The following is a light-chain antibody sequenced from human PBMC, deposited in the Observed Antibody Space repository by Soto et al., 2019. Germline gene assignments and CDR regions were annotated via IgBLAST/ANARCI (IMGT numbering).Light chain of an antibody. Sequence: QSVPTQPPSASGTPGQRVTFSCSGSSSNIGTNTVNWYRHLPGTAPKLLIYSNNLRPSGVPDRFSGSKSGTSASLAISGLQSEDEADYYCAAWDDSLNGWVFGGGTKLTVL. CDR3: AAWDDSLNGWV. J-gene: IGLJ3*02. CDR2: SNN. CDR1: SSNIGTNT. V-gene: IGLV1-44*01.